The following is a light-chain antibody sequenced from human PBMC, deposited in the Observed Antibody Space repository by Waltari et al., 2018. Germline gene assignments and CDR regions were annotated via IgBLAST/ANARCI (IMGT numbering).Light chain of an antibody. CDR2: QDS. Sequence: SYELTQPPSVSVSPGQTVSITCPGDKLGDKYVCWYQQKPGHSPEVVIYQDSLRPSGIPERFSGSNSGNTATLTISGTQPVDDADYYCQAWDSGVVFGGGTKLTVL. V-gene: IGLV3-1*01. CDR3: QAWDSGVV. J-gene: IGLJ3*02. CDR1: KLGDKY.